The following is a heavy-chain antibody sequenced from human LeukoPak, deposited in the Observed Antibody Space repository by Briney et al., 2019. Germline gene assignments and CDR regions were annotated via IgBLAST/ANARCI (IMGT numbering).Heavy chain of an antibody. CDR2: IKSDGSST. V-gene: IGHV3-74*01. J-gene: IGHJ4*02. CDR3: AREAPYYYDSSGYFDY. Sequence: GGSLRLSCAASGFTFSSYWMHWVRQAPGKGLVWVSRIKSDGSSTSYADSVKGRFTISRDNAKNTLYLQMNSLRAEDTAVYYCAREAPYYYDSSGYFDYWGQGTLVTVSS. CDR1: GFTFSSYW. D-gene: IGHD3-22*01.